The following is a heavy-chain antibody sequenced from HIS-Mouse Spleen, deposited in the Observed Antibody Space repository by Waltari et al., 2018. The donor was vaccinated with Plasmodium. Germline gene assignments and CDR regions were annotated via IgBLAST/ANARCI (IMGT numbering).Heavy chain of an antibody. J-gene: IGHJ4*02. Sequence: QLQLQESGPGLVKPSETLSLTCTVSGGSISSSSYYWGWIRQPPGKGLEGIGSIYYSGSTYYTPSLTSRGTISVDTSKNQCSLKLSSVTAADTAVYYCARRGGSYYYFDYWGQGTLVTVSS. CDR1: GGSISSSSYY. D-gene: IGHD1-26*01. CDR3: ARRGGSYYYFDY. V-gene: IGHV4-39*01. CDR2: IYYSGST.